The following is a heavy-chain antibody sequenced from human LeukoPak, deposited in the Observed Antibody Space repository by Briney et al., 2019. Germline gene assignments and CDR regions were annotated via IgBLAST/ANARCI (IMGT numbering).Heavy chain of an antibody. V-gene: IGHV3-15*01. CDR2: IKSKTDGGTT. D-gene: IGHD6-19*01. CDR3: TTDQAVAPLNDAFDI. CDR1: GFTFSNAW. J-gene: IGHJ3*02. Sequence: NSGGSLRLSCAASGFTFSNAWMSWVRQAPGKGLEWVGRIKSKTDGGTTDYAAPVKGRFTISRDDSKNTLYLQMNSLKTEDTAVYYCTTDQAVAPLNDAFDIWGQGTMVTVSS.